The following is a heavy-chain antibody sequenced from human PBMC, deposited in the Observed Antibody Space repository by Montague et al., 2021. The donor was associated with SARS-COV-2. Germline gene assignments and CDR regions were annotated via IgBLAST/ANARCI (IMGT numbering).Heavy chain of an antibody. D-gene: IGHD1-26*01. J-gene: IGHJ4*02. CDR2: VLSSGST. CDR3: ARSTVGTSHFDY. CDR1: GGSIFSNSFY. Sequence: SETLSLTCTVSGGSIFSNSFYWGWIRQSPGQGLEWIGNVLSSGSTFYNPSLRSRVTMSEDMFKSQFSLKLMSVTAADTAVYYCARSTVGTSHFDYWGQGTLVTVSS. V-gene: IGHV4-39*01.